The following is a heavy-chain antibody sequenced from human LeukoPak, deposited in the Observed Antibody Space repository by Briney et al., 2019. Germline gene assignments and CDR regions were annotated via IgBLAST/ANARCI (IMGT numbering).Heavy chain of an antibody. D-gene: IGHD4-17*01. Sequence: PGGSLRLSCAASGFTFSSYAMHWVRQAPGKGLEWVAVISYDGTNKYYADSVKGRFTISRDISKNTLYLQMNSLRAEDTAVYYCAKAPWPSDYGDSNCDYWGQGTLVTVSS. V-gene: IGHV3-30*04. CDR2: ISYDGTNK. J-gene: IGHJ4*02. CDR1: GFTFSSYA. CDR3: AKAPWPSDYGDSNCDY.